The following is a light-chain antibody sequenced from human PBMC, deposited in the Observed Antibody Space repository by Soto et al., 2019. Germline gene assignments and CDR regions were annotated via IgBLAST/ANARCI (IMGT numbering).Light chain of an antibody. CDR3: MQRAEFHT. J-gene: IGKJ2*01. V-gene: IGKV2-40*01. CDR1: RSLFDSEDRFTS. Sequence: DIVMTQTPLSLSVGLGEPASISCKSSRSLFDSEDRFTSLDWFLHKPGQSPQLLIYSLSYRAPGVPDRFSGSGSGTDFTLRISRVAAEDAGVYYCMQRAEFHTLGQGTKLEI. CDR2: SLS.